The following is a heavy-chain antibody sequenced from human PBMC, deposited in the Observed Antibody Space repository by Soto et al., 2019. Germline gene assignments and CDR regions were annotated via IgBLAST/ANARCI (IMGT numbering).Heavy chain of an antibody. CDR3: TKAIASDWGYMDF. J-gene: IGHJ6*03. Sequence: PGGSLRLSCAASGFTFTNYAMSWVRLAPGQGLEWVSTIPGSGGHKLHPEYADSVKGRFTISRDNSKDTLYLQMDSLSAEDTAVYYCTKAIASDWGYMDFWGQGTTVTVSS. CDR2: IPGSGGHKLHP. D-gene: IGHD7-27*01. V-gene: IGHV3-23*01. CDR1: GFTFTNYA.